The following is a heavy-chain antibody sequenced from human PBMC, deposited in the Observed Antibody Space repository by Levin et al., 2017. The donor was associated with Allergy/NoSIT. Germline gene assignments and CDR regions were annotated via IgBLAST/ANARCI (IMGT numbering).Heavy chain of an antibody. D-gene: IGHD5-12*01. J-gene: IGHJ4*02. CDR1: GYTFTGYY. Sequence: ASVKVSCKASGYTFTGYYMHWVRQAPGQGLEWMGWINPNSGGTNYAQKFQGRVTMTRDTSISTAYMELSRLRSDDTAVYYCARDLGIVATIGDFDYWGQGTLVTVSS. CDR3: ARDLGIVATIGDFDY. V-gene: IGHV1-2*02. CDR2: INPNSGGT.